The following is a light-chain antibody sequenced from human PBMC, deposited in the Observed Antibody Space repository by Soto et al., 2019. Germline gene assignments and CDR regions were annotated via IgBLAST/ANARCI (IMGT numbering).Light chain of an antibody. J-gene: IGLJ2*01. V-gene: IGLV1-47*01. CDR1: SSNIGNNY. Sequence: QSVLTQPPSASGTPGQRVTISCSGSSSNIGNNYVYWYQQRPGTAPKLLIYRNSQRPSGVPDRFSGSKSGTSASLAISGLRSEYEADYYCAAWDDSRSSVVFGGGTKLTVL. CDR3: AAWDDSRSSVV. CDR2: RNS.